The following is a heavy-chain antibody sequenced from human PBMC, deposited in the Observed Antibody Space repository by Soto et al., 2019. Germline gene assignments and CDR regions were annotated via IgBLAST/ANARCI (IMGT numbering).Heavy chain of an antibody. CDR2: ISSSSSTI. V-gene: IGHV3-48*02. Sequence: GGSLRLSCAASGFTFSSYSMNWVRQAPGKGLEWVSYISSSSSTIYYADSVKGRFTISRDNAKNSLYLQMNSLRDEDTAVYYCARGGRYDFWSGYYTLNWFDPWGQGTLVTVSS. CDR1: GFTFSSYS. CDR3: ARGGRYDFWSGYYTLNWFDP. J-gene: IGHJ5*02. D-gene: IGHD3-3*01.